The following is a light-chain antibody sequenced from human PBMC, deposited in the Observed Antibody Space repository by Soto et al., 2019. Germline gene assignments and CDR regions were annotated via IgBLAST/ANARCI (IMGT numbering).Light chain of an antibody. V-gene: IGLV1-51*02. CDR1: SSNIGNKY. Sequence: QSVLTQPPSVSAALGQRVTISCSGSSSNIGNKYVSWYQQLPGSAPKLLIYESNKRPSGIPDRFSGSKSGTSATLDITGLQTGDEADYYCGTWDSSLNGGVFGGGTNLTVL. CDR2: ESN. CDR3: GTWDSSLNGGV. J-gene: IGLJ2*01.